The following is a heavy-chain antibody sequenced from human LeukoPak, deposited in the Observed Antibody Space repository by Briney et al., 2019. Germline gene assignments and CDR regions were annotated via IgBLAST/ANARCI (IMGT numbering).Heavy chain of an antibody. D-gene: IGHD6-6*01. J-gene: IGHJ6*02. Sequence: SETLSLTCTVSCGFISSYYWNWIRQPPGKGLEWIGHINYSGSTNSNPSLKSRVTMSVDTSKNQFSLKLSSMTAADTAVYYCARRGAARRYDGMDVWGQGTTVTVSS. CDR2: INYSGST. CDR1: CGFISSYY. CDR3: ARRGAARRYDGMDV. V-gene: IGHV4-59*08.